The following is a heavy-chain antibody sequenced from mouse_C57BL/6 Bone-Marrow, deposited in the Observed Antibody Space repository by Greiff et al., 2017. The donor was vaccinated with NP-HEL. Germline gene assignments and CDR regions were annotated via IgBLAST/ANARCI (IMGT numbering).Heavy chain of an antibody. V-gene: IGHV1-76*01. CDR3: ARRYYGSRRWYFDV. Sequence: QVQLQQSGAELVRPGASVKLSCKASGYTFTDYYINWVKQRPGQGLEWIARIYPGSGNTYYNEKFKGKATLTAEKSSSTAYMQLSSLTSEDSAVYFCARRYYGSRRWYFDVWGTGTTVTVSS. J-gene: IGHJ1*03. D-gene: IGHD1-1*01. CDR2: IYPGSGNT. CDR1: GYTFTDYY.